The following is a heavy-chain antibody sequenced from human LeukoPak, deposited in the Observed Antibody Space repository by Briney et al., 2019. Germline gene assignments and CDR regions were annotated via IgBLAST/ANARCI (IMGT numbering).Heavy chain of an antibody. Sequence: ASVKVSCKASGYTFTGYYMRWVRQAPGQGLEWMGWINPNSGGTNYAQKFQGRVTMTRDTSISTAYMELSRLRSDDTAVYYCAREFYDSSAGSWFDPWGQGTLVTVSS. CDR2: INPNSGGT. V-gene: IGHV1-2*02. J-gene: IGHJ5*02. CDR3: AREFYDSSAGSWFDP. D-gene: IGHD3-22*01. CDR1: GYTFTGYY.